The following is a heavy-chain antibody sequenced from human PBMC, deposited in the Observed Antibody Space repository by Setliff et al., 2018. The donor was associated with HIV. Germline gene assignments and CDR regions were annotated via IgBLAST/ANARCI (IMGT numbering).Heavy chain of an antibody. Sequence: GGSLRLSCAASGFHFSSYCMSWVRQAPGQGLEWVANIRQDGSDKYYVDSVKGRFTISRDNAKNSLYLQMNSLRADDTAVYYCARAEGAAGGGYSLGSFDYWGQGAPVTVSS. CDR2: IRQDGSDK. CDR1: GFHFSSYC. V-gene: IGHV3-7*01. J-gene: IGHJ4*02. D-gene: IGHD5-18*01. CDR3: ARAEGAAGGGYSLGSFDY.